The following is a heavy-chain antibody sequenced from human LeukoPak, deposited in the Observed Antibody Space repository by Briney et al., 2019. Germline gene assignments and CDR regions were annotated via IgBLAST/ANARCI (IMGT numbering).Heavy chain of an antibody. J-gene: IGHJ4*02. V-gene: IGHV1-69*05. CDR2: IIPIFGTA. CDR3: ARDWYYDYVWGSYRTDY. CDR1: GYTFTGYY. D-gene: IGHD3-16*02. Sequence: GASVKVSCKASGYTFTGYYMHWVRQAPGQGLEWMGRIIPIFGTANYAQKFQGRVTITTDESTSTAYMELSSLRSEDTAVYYCARDWYYDYVWGSYRTDYWGQGTLVTVSS.